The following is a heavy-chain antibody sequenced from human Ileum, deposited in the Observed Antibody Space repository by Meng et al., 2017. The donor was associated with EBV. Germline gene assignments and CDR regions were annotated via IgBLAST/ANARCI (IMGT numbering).Heavy chain of an antibody. D-gene: IGHD2-21*02. J-gene: IGHJ4*02. Sequence: QVQLWCSGPGLVKLSGTWSLTCPVVGGSVNVNPCWSWVRQPPGEGLEWIGQIYHSGATNYNPSLKSRVTISVDTSEDQFSLELNSVTAADTAVYYCARIPYGDIYSAYFDYWSPGTLVTVSS. V-gene: IGHV4-4*02. CDR1: GGSVNVNPC. CDR2: IYHSGAT. CDR3: ARIPYGDIYSAYFDY.